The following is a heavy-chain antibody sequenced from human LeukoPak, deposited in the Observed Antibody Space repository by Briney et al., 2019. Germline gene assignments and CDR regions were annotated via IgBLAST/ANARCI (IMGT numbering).Heavy chain of an antibody. D-gene: IGHD3-22*01. V-gene: IGHV4-4*07. CDR1: GGSISSNY. J-gene: IGHJ2*01. Sequence: SETLSLTCTVSGGSISSNYWSWIRQPAGKGLEYIGRLYSSGNTNYNPSLKSRVTMSVDTSKNQFSLLLHSVTAADTAVYYCARVWLSSGSYWYFDFWGRGTLVIVSS. CDR3: ARVWLSSGSYWYFDF. CDR2: LYSSGNT.